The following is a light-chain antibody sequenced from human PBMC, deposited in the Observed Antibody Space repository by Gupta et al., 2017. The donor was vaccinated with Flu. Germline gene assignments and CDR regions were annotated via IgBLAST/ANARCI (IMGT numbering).Light chain of an antibody. V-gene: IGLV1-40*01. CDR2: AHS. CDR1: SSNIGAGYE. CDR3: QSYDSSLSGYV. Sequence: QSVLTQPPSVSGAPGQRVTISCTGSSSNIGAGYEVHWYQQLPVTAPKPLIYAHSDRPSWVPDRFSGSKSGISASLAITGLQAEDDAHYYCQSYDSSLSGYVFGSGTKFTVL. J-gene: IGLJ1*01.